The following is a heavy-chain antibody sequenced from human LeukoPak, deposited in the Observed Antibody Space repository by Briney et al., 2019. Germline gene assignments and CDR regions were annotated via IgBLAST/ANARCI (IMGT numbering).Heavy chain of an antibody. J-gene: IGHJ4*02. V-gene: IGHV1-18*01. CDR3: ARRFSGSGSPITY. CDR2: ISAYNGNT. D-gene: IGHD3-10*01. CDR1: GYSFTSYG. Sequence: GASVKVSCKASGYSFTSYGISWVRQAPGQGLEWMGWISAYNGNTNYAQKLQGRVTMTRNTSISTAYMELSSLRSEDTAVYYCARRFSGSGSPITYWGQGTLVTVSS.